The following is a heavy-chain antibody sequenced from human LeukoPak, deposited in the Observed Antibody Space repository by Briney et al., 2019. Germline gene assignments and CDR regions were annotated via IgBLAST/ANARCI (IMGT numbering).Heavy chain of an antibody. Sequence: GGSLRLSCAASGYTFDDYGMSWVRHVPGKGLERVSDINWRGDRTHYADSVKGRFTISRDNAKNSLYPQMNSLRVEDTALYYCTRDHPYFLAALATVPNWFDPWGQGTVVTVSS. D-gene: IGHD4-11*01. CDR3: TRDHPYFLAALATVPNWFDP. CDR2: INWRGDRT. J-gene: IGHJ5*02. CDR1: GYTFDDYG. V-gene: IGHV3-20*04.